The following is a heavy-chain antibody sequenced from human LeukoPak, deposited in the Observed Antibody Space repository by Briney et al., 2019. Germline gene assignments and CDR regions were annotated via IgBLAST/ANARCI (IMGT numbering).Heavy chain of an antibody. D-gene: IGHD3-22*01. V-gene: IGHV1-69*04. CDR2: IIPILGIA. J-gene: IGHJ4*02. Sequence: SVKVSCKASGGTFSSYAISWVRQAPGQGLEWMGRIIPILGIANYAQKFQGRVTITADKSTSTAYMELSSLRSADTAVYYCASGNYDSSGYYWYWGQGTLVTVSS. CDR1: GGTFSSYA. CDR3: ASGNYDSSGYYWY.